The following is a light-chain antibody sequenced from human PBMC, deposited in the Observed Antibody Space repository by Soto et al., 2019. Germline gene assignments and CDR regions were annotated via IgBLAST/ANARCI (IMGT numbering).Light chain of an antibody. Sequence: EFVLTQSPGTLSLSPGERATLSCRASQTVRNNYLAWYQQKPGQAPRLVISGASTRATGIPARFSGTGSGTDFTLTISSLQSEDSAVYYCQQYSKWPPITFGQGTRLEIK. J-gene: IGKJ5*01. V-gene: IGKV3-15*01. CDR3: QQYSKWPPIT. CDR2: GAS. CDR1: QTVRNN.